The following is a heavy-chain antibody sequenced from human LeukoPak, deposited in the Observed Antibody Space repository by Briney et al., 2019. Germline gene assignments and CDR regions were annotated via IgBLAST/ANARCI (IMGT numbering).Heavy chain of an antibody. J-gene: IGHJ3*02. Sequence: ASVKVSCKASGYSFTGYYMHWVRQAPGQGLEWMGWINPNSGATNYTQKFQGRVTMTRDTSISTAYMELSSLRPEDTAVYYCARAPNEGAFDIWGQGTLVTVSS. CDR2: INPNSGAT. CDR1: GYSFTGYY. CDR3: ARAPNEGAFDI. V-gene: IGHV1-2*02.